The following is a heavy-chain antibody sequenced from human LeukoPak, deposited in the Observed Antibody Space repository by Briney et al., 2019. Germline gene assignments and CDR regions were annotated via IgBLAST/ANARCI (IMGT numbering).Heavy chain of an antibody. Sequence: PSETLSLTCTVPGGSISGSYWSWIRQPPGKGLEWIGYIYYSGDSNYNPSLKSRATISLDTSKNQFSLKVSSVTAADTAIYYCARHTYARPFDSWGQGTLVTVSS. CDR3: ARHTYARPFDS. D-gene: IGHD6-6*01. CDR2: IYYSGDS. J-gene: IGHJ4*02. V-gene: IGHV4-59*08. CDR1: GGSISGSY.